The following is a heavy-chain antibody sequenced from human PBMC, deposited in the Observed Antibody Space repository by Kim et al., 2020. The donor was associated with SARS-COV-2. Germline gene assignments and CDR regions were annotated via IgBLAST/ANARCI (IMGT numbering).Heavy chain of an antibody. CDR3: ARESPWCTGDTCYSRWFNS. Sequence: SQTLSLTCAISGDSVSSKSAAWNWIRQSPSRGLEWLGRTYYRSKWNNDYAVSVKSRITISPDTSRNHFSLQLNSETPEDTAVYYCARESPWCTGDTCYSRWFNSWGQGTLVTVSS. CDR1: GDSVSSKSAA. V-gene: IGHV6-1*01. D-gene: IGHD2-15*01. CDR2: TYYRSKWNN. J-gene: IGHJ5*01.